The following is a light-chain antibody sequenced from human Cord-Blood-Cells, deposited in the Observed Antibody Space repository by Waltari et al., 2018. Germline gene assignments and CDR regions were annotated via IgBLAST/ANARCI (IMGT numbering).Light chain of an antibody. Sequence: QSALTQPASVSGSPGQSITISCSGPSSDVGSYNLVPWYQQHPGKAPKLMIYEGSKRPSWVSNRFSGSKSGNTASLTISGLQAEDEADYYCCSYAGSSTYVFGTGTKVTVL. V-gene: IGLV2-23*01. CDR3: CSYAGSSTYV. CDR2: EGS. J-gene: IGLJ1*01. CDR1: SSDVGSYNL.